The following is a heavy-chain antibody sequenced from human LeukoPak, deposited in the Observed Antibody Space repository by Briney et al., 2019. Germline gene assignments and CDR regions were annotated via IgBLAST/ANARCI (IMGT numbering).Heavy chain of an antibody. Sequence: SETLSLTCTVSGGSISRYYWSWIRQPPGKGLEGIGYIYYSGSTNYNPSLKSRVTISVDTSKNQFSLKLSSVTAADTAVYYCARGRGYSYGYYFDYWGQGTLVTVSS. V-gene: IGHV4-59*01. CDR2: IYYSGST. CDR3: ARGRGYSYGYYFDY. D-gene: IGHD5-18*01. J-gene: IGHJ4*02. CDR1: GGSISRYY.